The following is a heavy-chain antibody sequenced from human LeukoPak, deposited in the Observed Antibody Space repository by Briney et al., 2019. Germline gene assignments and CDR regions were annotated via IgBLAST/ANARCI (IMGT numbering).Heavy chain of an antibody. CDR2: IKSKTDGGTI. V-gene: IGHV3-15*01. J-gene: IGHJ4*02. CDR1: GLTFSNAW. D-gene: IGHD3-22*01. CDR3: TTVLLPPYDSSGYSPY. Sequence: GGSLRLSCAASGLTFSNAWMSWVRQAPGKGLEWVGRIKSKTDGGTIDYAAPVKGRFTISRDDSKNTLYLQTDSLKTEDTAVYYCTTVLLPPYDSSGYSPYWGQGTLVTVSS.